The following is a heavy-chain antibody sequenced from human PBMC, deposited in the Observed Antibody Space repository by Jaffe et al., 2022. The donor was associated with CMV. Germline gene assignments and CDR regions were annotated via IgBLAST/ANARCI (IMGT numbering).Heavy chain of an antibody. CDR1: GFTFSSYA. CDR3: VNGGDWNAFDI. Sequence: EVQLVESGGGLVQPGGSLRLSCSASGFTFSSYAMHWVRQAPGKGLEYVSAISSNGGSTYYADSVKGRFTISRDNSKNTLYLQMSSLRAEDTAVYYCVNGGDWNAFDIWGQGTMVTVSS. J-gene: IGHJ3*02. D-gene: IGHD1-1*01. V-gene: IGHV3-64D*06. CDR2: ISSNGGST.